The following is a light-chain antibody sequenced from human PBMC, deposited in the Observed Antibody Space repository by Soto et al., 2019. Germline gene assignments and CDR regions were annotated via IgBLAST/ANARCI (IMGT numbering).Light chain of an antibody. CDR1: QSRLHSNGDYY. J-gene: IGKJ1*01. CDR3: MQPLQSWT. Sequence: EIVMTQSPLSLPVTPGEPASVSCGCSQSRLHSNGDYYLHWDLQKPGQSPQLLISFASNRSSGVPDRFSGSGSGTDFTLKISRVEAEDVGVYCCMQPLQSWTFGQGTKVDI. V-gene: IGKV2-28*01. CDR2: FAS.